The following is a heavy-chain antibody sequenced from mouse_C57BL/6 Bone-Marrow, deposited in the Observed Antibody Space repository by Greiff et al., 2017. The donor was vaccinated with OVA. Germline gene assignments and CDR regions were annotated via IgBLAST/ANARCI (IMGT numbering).Heavy chain of an antibody. CDR1: GFTFSSYG. Sequence: EVQLQESGGDLVKPGGSLKLSCAASGFTFSSYGMSWVRQTPDKRLEWIATISSGGSYTYYPDSVKGRFTISRDNAKNTLYLQMSSLKSEDTAMYYCARGTTVVARVAYWGQGTLVTVSA. CDR2: ISSGGSYT. D-gene: IGHD1-1*01. CDR3: ARGTTVVARVAY. V-gene: IGHV5-6*01. J-gene: IGHJ3*01.